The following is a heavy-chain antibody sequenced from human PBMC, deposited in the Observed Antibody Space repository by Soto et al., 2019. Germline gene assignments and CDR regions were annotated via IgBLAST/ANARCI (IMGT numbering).Heavy chain of an antibody. J-gene: IGHJ4*02. V-gene: IGHV4-31*03. Sequence: QVQLQESGPGLVKPSQTLSLTCTVSGGSISSGGYYWSWIRQHPGKGLEWIGYIYYSGSTYYNPSLKSRVNQSVDTSKSQFSLKLTSVTAADTAVYYCARGGYCSGGSCYTTPLDYWGQGTLVTVSS. D-gene: IGHD2-15*01. CDR3: ARGGYCSGGSCYTTPLDY. CDR1: GGSISSGGYY. CDR2: IYYSGST.